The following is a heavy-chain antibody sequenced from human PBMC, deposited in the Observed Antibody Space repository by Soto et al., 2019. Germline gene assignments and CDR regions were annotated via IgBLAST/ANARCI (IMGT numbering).Heavy chain of an antibody. D-gene: IGHD1-1*01. V-gene: IGHV3-23*01. Sequence: EVQVLESGGGLVQPGGSLRLSCAASGFTFNTYAMNWVRQAPGKGLEWVSGLSGSGSSAHYADSVKGRFTISRDNSKNTLSLHMNSLRAEDTAIYYCAKEDRGYHYFDPWGQGTLVTVSS. CDR1: GFTFNTYA. CDR2: LSGSGSSA. J-gene: IGHJ5*02. CDR3: AKEDRGYHYFDP.